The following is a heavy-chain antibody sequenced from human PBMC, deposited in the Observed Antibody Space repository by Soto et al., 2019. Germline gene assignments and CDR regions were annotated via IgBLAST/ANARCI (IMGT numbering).Heavy chain of an antibody. CDR3: ARVPSSWYYYYGMDV. CDR2: ISGYSGDT. CDR1: GYTFTTYC. J-gene: IGHJ6*02. D-gene: IGHD6-13*01. Sequence: ASVKVSCKASGYTFTTYCISWVRQAPGQGLEWMGWISGYSGDTNYAQKLQGRVTVTTDTSTSTAYMELRSLRSDDTAVYYCARVPSSWYYYYGMDVWGQGTTVTVSS. V-gene: IGHV1-18*04.